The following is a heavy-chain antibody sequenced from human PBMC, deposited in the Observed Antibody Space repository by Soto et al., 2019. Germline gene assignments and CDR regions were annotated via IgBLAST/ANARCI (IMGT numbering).Heavy chain of an antibody. CDR2: ISGSGGST. CDR1: GFTFSSYA. V-gene: IGHV3-23*01. D-gene: IGHD6-19*01. CDR3: ARFHTGYSSGYDAFDI. Sequence: PGGSLRLSCAASGFTFSSYAMSWVRQAPGKGLEWVSAISGSGGSTYYADSVKGRFTISRHNSKNTLYLQMNSLRAEDTAVYYCARFHTGYSSGYDAFDIWGQGTMVTVSS. J-gene: IGHJ3*02.